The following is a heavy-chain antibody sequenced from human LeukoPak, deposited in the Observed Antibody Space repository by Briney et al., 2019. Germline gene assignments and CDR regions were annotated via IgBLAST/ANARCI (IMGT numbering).Heavy chain of an antibody. CDR3: ARTTVVAKYFDY. V-gene: IGHV4-34*01. CDR2: INHSGST. J-gene: IGHJ4*02. CDR1: GGSFSGYY. Sequence: SETLSLTCAVYGGSFSGYYWSWIRQPPGKGLEWIGEINHSGSTNYNPSLKSRVTISVDTSKNQFSLKLSSVTAADTAVYYCARTTVVAKYFDYWGQGTLVTVSS. D-gene: IGHD4-23*01.